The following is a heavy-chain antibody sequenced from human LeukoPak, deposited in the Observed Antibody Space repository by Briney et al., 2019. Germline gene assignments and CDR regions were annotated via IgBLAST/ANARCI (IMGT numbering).Heavy chain of an antibody. J-gene: IGHJ4*02. V-gene: IGHV4-59*12. CDR1: GGSISSYY. Sequence: SETLSLTCTVSGGSISSYYWSWIRQPPGKGLEWIGYIYHSGTTNYNPSLKSRVTISVDTSKNQFSLKLSSVTAADTAVYYCARDLIAAAGRCFDYWGQGTLVTVSS. D-gene: IGHD6-13*01. CDR2: IYHSGTT. CDR3: ARDLIAAAGRCFDY.